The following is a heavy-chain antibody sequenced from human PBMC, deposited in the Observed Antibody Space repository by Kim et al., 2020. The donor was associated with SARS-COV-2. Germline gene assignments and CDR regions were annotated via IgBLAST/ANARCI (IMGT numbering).Heavy chain of an antibody. CDR3: ARVTVSRLLVSDY. J-gene: IGHJ4*02. V-gene: IGHV1-46*01. D-gene: IGHD6-25*01. Sequence: YAPKCQGRVTMTRDTSTSTVYMELSSLRSEDTAVYYCARVTVSRLLVSDYWGQGTLVTVSS.